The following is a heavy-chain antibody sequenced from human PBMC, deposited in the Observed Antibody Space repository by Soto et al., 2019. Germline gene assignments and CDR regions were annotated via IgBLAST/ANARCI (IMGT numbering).Heavy chain of an antibody. D-gene: IGHD6-25*01. J-gene: IGHJ4*02. CDR1: GGSISSYY. CDR3: ARDLQRYYFDY. CDR2: IYYSGST. Sequence: SETLSLTCTVSGGSISSYYWSWIRQPPGKGLEWIGYIYYSGSTNYNPFLKSRVTISVDTSKNQFSLKLSSVTAADTAVYYCARDLQRYYFDYWGQGTLVTVSS. V-gene: IGHV4-59*01.